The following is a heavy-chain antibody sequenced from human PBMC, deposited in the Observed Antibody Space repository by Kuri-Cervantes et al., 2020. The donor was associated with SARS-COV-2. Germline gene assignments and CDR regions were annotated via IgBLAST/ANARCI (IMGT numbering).Heavy chain of an antibody. CDR2: ISPTSGST. J-gene: IGHJ4*02. V-gene: IGHV1-46*01. CDR3: GRGDGSGSLPDC. Sequence: ASVKVSCKASGYTFTSYYMHWVRQAPGQGLEWMGIISPTSGSTNYAQRFQGRVTMTRDTSTSTVYMELGSLRSEDTAVYYCGRGDGSGSLPDCWGQGTLVTVSS. CDR1: GYTFTSYY. D-gene: IGHD1-26*01.